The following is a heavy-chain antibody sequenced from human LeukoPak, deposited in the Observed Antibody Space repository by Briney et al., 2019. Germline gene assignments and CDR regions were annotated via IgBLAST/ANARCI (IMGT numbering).Heavy chain of an antibody. D-gene: IGHD1-26*01. V-gene: IGHV3-7*01. CDR3: ARDRGVGATLFDY. CDR1: GFTFSSYW. J-gene: IGHJ4*02. CDR2: IKQDGSEK. Sequence: GGSLRLSCAASGFTFSSYWMSWVRQAPGKGLEWVANIKQDGSEKYYVDSVKGRFTISRDNAKNSLYLQMNSLRAEDTAVYYCARDRGVGATLFDYWGQGTLVTVSS.